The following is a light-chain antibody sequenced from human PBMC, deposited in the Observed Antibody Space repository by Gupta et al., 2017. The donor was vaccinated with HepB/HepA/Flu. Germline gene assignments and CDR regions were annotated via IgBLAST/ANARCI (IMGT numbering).Light chain of an antibody. J-gene: IGLJ3*02. CDR3: QTWGTGIEV. V-gene: IGLV4-69*01. CDR2: VDSDGSH. Sequence: QLVLPQSPSASASLGASVKLTCTLSSGHSNYAIAWHQQQPAEGPRYLMKVDSDGSHTKGAGIPDRFPCSSSGAEPNPTIPSLQAEDDDDYYYQTWGTGIEVFGGGTKLTVL. CDR1: SGHSNYA.